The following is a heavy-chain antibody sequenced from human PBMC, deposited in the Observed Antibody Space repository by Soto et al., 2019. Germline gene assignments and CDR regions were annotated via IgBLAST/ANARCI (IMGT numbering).Heavy chain of an antibody. CDR2: INPNSGGT. Sequence: GASVKVSCKASGYTFTGYYMHWVRQAPGQGLEWMGWINPNSGGTNYAQKFQGWVTMTRDTSISTAYMELSRLRSDDTAVYYCARDRSSQRTTISFFAHIEYGMAVWGQGTTVTVSS. CDR1: GYTFTGYY. D-gene: IGHD2-21*02. V-gene: IGHV1-2*04. CDR3: ARDRSSQRTTISFFAHIEYGMAV. J-gene: IGHJ6*02.